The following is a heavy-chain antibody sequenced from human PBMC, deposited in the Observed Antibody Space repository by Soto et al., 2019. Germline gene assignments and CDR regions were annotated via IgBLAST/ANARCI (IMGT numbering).Heavy chain of an antibody. D-gene: IGHD4-17*01. Sequence: GGSLRLSCGASGFTFSTYAMSWVRQAPGKGLEWVSDISDSGGSTNYADSVKGRFTISGDNSKNTQYLQMSSLRAEDTAIYYCVTSYGYYPTGYFPYWRQEIL. CDR1: GFTFSTYA. J-gene: IGHJ4*02. CDR3: VTSYGYYPTGYFPY. V-gene: IGHV3-23*01. CDR2: ISDSGGST.